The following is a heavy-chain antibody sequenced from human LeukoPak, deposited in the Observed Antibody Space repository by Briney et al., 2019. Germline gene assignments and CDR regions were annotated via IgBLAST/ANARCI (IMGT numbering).Heavy chain of an antibody. D-gene: IGHD3-10*01. CDR2: INAGNGNT. Sequence: ASVKVSCKASGYTFTSYAMHWVRQAPGQRLEWMGWINAGNGNTKYSQKFQGRVTITRDTSASTAYMELSSLRSEDTAVYYCARDAALLWFGELLKNWFDPWGQGTLVTVSS. J-gene: IGHJ5*02. CDR1: GYTFTSYA. CDR3: ARDAALLWFGELLKNWFDP. V-gene: IGHV1-3*01.